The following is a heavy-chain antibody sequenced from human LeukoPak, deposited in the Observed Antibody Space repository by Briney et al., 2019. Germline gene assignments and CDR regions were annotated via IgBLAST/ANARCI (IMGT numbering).Heavy chain of an antibody. V-gene: IGHV3-21*01. D-gene: IGHD3-22*01. CDR1: GFTFSSYG. CDR3: ARRAGDYSHPYDY. J-gene: IGHJ4*02. CDR2: ISTSSSYI. Sequence: GGSLRLSCAASGFTFSSYGMHWVRQAPGKGLEWVSSISTSSSYIYYADSVKGRFTISRDNARNSLYLQMNTLRAEDTAVYYCARRAGDYSHPYDYWGQGTLVTVSS.